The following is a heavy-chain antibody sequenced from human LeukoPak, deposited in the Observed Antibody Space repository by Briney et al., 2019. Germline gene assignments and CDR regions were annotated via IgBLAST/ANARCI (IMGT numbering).Heavy chain of an antibody. Sequence: PSETLSLTCTVSGGSISSSSYYWGWIRQPPGKGLEWIGSIYYSGSTYYNPSLKSRVTISVDTSKNQFSLKLSSVTAAGTAVYYCARVGNRRVYDYVWGSYPYFDYWGQGTLVTVSS. D-gene: IGHD3-16*01. CDR2: IYYSGST. V-gene: IGHV4-39*01. CDR1: GGSISSSSYY. CDR3: ARVGNRRVYDYVWGSYPYFDY. J-gene: IGHJ4*02.